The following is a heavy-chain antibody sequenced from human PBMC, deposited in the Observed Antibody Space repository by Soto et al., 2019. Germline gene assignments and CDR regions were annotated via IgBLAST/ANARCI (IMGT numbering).Heavy chain of an antibody. V-gene: IGHV3-30*03. CDR1: GFSFSSYG. J-gene: IGHJ4*02. CDR2: ISYDGSNK. D-gene: IGHD6-19*01. Sequence: PGGSLRLSCAASGFSFSSYGMQWVRQAPGKGLEWVAVISYDGSNKYYADSVKDRFTISRDNSKKTLYLQMNSLRADDTAVYYCVAGQYFFDYCGQGTLVTVPQ. CDR3: VAGQYFFDY.